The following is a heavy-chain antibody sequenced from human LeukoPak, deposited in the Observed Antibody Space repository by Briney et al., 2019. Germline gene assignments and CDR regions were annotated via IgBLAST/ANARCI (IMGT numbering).Heavy chain of an antibody. Sequence: SQTLSLTCAISGDSVSSNSAGWNWIRQSPSRGLEWLGRTYYRSKWYNDYAASVKGRITINPDKSKNQSSLQLNSVTPEDAAVYYCARGGGSFDYWGQGTLVTVSS. CDR2: TYYRSKWYN. D-gene: IGHD1-26*01. V-gene: IGHV6-1*01. CDR1: GDSVSSNSAG. J-gene: IGHJ4*02. CDR3: ARGGGSFDY.